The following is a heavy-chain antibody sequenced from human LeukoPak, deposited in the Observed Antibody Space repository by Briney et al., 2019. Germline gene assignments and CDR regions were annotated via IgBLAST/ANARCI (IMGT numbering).Heavy chain of an antibody. J-gene: IGHJ3*02. V-gene: IGHV3-30*01. CDR1: GFTFSSYA. CDR3: AGSITMVRGVTI. CDR2: ISYDGSNK. Sequence: GGSLRLSCAASGFTFSSYAMHWVRQAPGKGLEWVAVISYDGSNKYYADSVKGRFTISRDNSKNTLYLQMNSQRAEDTAVYYCAGSITMVRGVTIWGQGTMVTVSS. D-gene: IGHD3-10*01.